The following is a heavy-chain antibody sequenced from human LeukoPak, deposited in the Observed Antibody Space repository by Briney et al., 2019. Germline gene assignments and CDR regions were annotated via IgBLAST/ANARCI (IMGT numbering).Heavy chain of an antibody. J-gene: IGHJ6*03. V-gene: IGHV4-38-2*02. CDR3: ARENDILTLGGYYYYMDV. D-gene: IGHD3-9*01. Sequence: PSETLSLTCTVSGYSISSNNYWGWIRQPPGKGLEWIGNIYHSGSISYNPSLKSRVTISVDTSKNQFSLKLTSVTAADTAVYYCARENDILTLGGYYYYMDVWGKGTTVTISS. CDR2: IYHSGSI. CDR1: GYSISSNNY.